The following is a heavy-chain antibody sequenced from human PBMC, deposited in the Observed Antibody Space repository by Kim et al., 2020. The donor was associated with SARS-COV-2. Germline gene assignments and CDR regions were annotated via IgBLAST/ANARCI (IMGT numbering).Heavy chain of an antibody. CDR2: GTA. D-gene: IGHD1-26*01. CDR3: ARGSGMRN. V-gene: IGHV1-69*01. Sequence: GTANYAKKFQGRVTITADESTSTAYMELSSLRSEDTAVYYCARGSGMRNWGQGTLVTVSS. J-gene: IGHJ4*02.